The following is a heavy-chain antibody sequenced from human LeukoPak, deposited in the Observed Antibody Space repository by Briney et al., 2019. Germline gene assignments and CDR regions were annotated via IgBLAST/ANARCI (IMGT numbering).Heavy chain of an antibody. CDR1: GFTFSSYG. Sequence: GGSLRLSCEASGFTFSSYGMQWVRQAPGKGLEWVAYIHHDGRNKYYADSVKGRFTISRDNSKNTLYLQMSSLRAGDTAVYYCAKPTDGGPAAAGLDYWGQGTLVTVSS. CDR2: IHHDGRNK. CDR3: AKPTDGGPAAAGLDY. V-gene: IGHV3-30*02. J-gene: IGHJ4*02. D-gene: IGHD6-13*01.